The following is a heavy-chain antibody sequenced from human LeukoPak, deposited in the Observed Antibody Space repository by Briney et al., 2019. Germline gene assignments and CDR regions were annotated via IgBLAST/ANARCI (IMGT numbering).Heavy chain of an antibody. CDR2: IYYSGST. D-gene: IGHD4-17*01. J-gene: IGHJ4*02. Sequence: SETLSLTCTVSGGSISSYYWSWIRQPPGKGLEWIGYIYYSGSTNYNPSLKSRVTIPVDTSKNQFSLKLSSVTAADTAVYYCARDYYGDFYFDYWGQGTLVTVSS. CDR3: ARDYYGDFYFDY. V-gene: IGHV4-59*01. CDR1: GGSISSYY.